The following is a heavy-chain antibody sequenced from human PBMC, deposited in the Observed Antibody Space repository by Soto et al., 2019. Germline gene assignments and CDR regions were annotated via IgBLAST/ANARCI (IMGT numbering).Heavy chain of an antibody. D-gene: IGHD2-8*02. CDR3: AKVLKLVDWSRRSGVCSFDY. CDR2: ISGSGGST. J-gene: IGHJ4*02. Sequence: GGSLRLSCAASGFTFSSYAMSWVRQAPGKGLEWVSAISGSGGSTYYADSVKGRFTISRDNSKNTLYLQMNSLRAEDTAVYYCAKVLKLVDWSRRSGVCSFDYWGQGTLVTVSS. CDR1: GFTFSSYA. V-gene: IGHV3-23*01.